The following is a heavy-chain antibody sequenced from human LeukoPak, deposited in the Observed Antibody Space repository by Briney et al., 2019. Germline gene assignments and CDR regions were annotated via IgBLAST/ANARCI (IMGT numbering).Heavy chain of an antibody. V-gene: IGHV3-30*02. D-gene: IGHD3-3*01. CDR2: IRYDGSDQ. CDR1: GFTFSSYA. CDR3: AKALSGYKPPNYYYYMDV. Sequence: GGSLRLSCAASGFTFSSYAMHWVRQAPGKGLEWVAFIRYDGSDQYYADSVQGRFIISRDNSKNTLYLQVNSLRVDDTAVYYCAKALSGYKPPNYYYYMDVWGKGTTVTVSS. J-gene: IGHJ6*03.